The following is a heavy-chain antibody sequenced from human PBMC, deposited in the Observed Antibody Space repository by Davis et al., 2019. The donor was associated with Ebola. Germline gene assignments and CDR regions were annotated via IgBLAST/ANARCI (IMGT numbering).Heavy chain of an antibody. D-gene: IGHD2-2*01. CDR2: INHSGST. CDR1: GGSFSGYY. J-gene: IGHJ4*02. V-gene: IGHV4-34*01. Sequence: SETLSLTCAVYGGSFSGYYWSWIRQPPGKGLEWIGEINHSGSTNYNPSLTSRVTISVDTSKNQFSLKLNSLTAADTAVYYCARHQSTSFDYWGQGTLVTVSS. CDR3: ARHQSTSFDY.